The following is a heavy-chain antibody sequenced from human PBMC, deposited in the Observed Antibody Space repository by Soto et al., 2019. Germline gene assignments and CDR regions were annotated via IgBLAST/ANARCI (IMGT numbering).Heavy chain of an antibody. J-gene: IGHJ4*02. D-gene: IGHD2-15*01. CDR3: AAWAEGATEVH. Sequence: PGGSLRLSCVASGFNFSRSWMSWVRQAPGKGLEWVANIKEDGSKKNYVDSVKGRFTSSRDNGKNSLYLQMTSLRAEDTAVYYCAAWAEGATEVHWGQGTLVTVSS. CDR1: GFNFSRSW. V-gene: IGHV3-7*01. CDR2: IKEDGSKK.